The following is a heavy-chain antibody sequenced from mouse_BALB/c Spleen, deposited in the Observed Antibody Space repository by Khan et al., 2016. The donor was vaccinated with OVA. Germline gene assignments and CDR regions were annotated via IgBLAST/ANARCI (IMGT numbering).Heavy chain of an antibody. CDR3: ARHNYGPFAY. CDR1: GFTFSTYA. CDR2: ISSSGDYI. J-gene: IGHJ3*01. Sequence: EVELVESGGDLVRPGGSLKLSCSASGFTFSTYAMSWVRQTPEKRLEWVATISSSGDYIYYPDSVKGRFTISRETAKKTLYLQMSSLRSEDTAMYYCARHNYGPFAYWGQGTLVTVSA. V-gene: IGHV5-9-3*01. D-gene: IGHD1-1*01.